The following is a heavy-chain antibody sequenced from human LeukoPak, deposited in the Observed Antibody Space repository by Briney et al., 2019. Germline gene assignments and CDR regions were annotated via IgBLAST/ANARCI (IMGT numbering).Heavy chain of an antibody. V-gene: IGHV1-69*04. Sequence: SVKVSCKASGGTFSSYTISWVRQAPGQGLEWMGRIIPILGIANYAQKFQGRVTNTADQSTSTAYMELSSLRSEDTAVYYCARDRGRRYYDSSGYQPFDYWGQGTLVTVSS. J-gene: IGHJ4*02. CDR1: GGTFSSYT. CDR3: ARDRGRRYYDSSGYQPFDY. D-gene: IGHD3-22*01. CDR2: IIPILGIA.